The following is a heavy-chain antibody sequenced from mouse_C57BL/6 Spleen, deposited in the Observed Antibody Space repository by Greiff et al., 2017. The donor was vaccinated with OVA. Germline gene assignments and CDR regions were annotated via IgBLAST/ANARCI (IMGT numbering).Heavy chain of an antibody. Sequence: QVQLQQPGAELVMPGASVKLSCKASGYTFTSYWMHWVKQRPGQGLEWIGEIDPSDSYTNYNQKFKGKSTLTVDKSSSTSYMQLSSLTSEDSAVYYCARSGAQATGWFAYWGQGTLVTVSA. CDR1: GYTFTSYW. CDR2: IDPSDSYT. CDR3: ARSGAQATGWFAY. J-gene: IGHJ3*01. D-gene: IGHD3-2*02. V-gene: IGHV1-69*01.